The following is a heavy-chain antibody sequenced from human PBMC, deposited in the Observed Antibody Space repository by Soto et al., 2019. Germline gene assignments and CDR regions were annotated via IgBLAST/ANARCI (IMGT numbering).Heavy chain of an antibody. CDR1: GGSISSGGYS. V-gene: IGHV4-30-2*01. J-gene: IGHJ4*02. Sequence: QLQLQESGSGLVKPSQTLSLTCAVSGGSISSGGYSWSWIRQPPGKGLEWIGYIYHSGSTYYNPSLKSRVTISVDRAKNQFSLKLSSVTAADTAVYYCARGAYGDYGAPFDYWGQGTLVTVSS. CDR2: IYHSGST. CDR3: ARGAYGDYGAPFDY. D-gene: IGHD4-17*01.